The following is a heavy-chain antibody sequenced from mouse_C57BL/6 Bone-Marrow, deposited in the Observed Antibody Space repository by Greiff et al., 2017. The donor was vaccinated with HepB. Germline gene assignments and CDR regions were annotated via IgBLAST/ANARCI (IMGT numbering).Heavy chain of an antibody. CDR3: ASIYYDYVAWFAY. CDR2: IYPGSGNT. V-gene: IGHV1-76*01. J-gene: IGHJ3*01. D-gene: IGHD2-4*01. CDR1: GYTFTDYY. Sequence: VQLQQSGAELVRPGASVKLSCKASGYTFTDYYINWVKQRPGQGLEWIARIYPGSGNTYYNEKFKGKATLTAEKSSSTAYMQLSSLTSEDSAVYFCASIYYDYVAWFAYWGQGTLVTVSA.